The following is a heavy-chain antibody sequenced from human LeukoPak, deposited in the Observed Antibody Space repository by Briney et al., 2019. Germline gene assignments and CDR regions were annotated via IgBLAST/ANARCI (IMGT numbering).Heavy chain of an antibody. J-gene: IGHJ4*02. CDR1: GFTFSSYA. CDR2: ISYDGSNK. D-gene: IGHD1-26*01. Sequence: GGSLRLSCAASGFTFSSYAMHWVRQAPGKGLEWVAVISYDGSNKYYADSVKGRFTISRDNSKNTLYLQMNSLRAEDTAVYYCVRSHRGRGASPGTFDYWGQGTLVTVSS. V-gene: IGHV3-30-3*01. CDR3: VRSHRGRGASPGTFDY.